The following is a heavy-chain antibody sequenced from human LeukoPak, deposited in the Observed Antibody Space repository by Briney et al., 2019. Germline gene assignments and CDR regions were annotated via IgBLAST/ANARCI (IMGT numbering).Heavy chain of an antibody. CDR1: GFTFSTYG. V-gene: IGHV3-21*01. J-gene: IGHJ4*02. Sequence: PGGSLRLSCAASGFTFSTYGMSWVRQAPGKGLEWVSSISSSSSYIYYADSVKGRFTISRDNAKNSLYLQVNSLRAEDTAVYYCARGQPLLQTLLDYWGQGTLVTVSS. CDR2: ISSSSSYI. D-gene: IGHD2-15*01. CDR3: ARGQPLLQTLLDY.